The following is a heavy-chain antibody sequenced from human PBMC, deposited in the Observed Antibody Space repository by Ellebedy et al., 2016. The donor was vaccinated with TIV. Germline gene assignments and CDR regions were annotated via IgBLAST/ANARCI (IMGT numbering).Heavy chain of an antibody. CDR1: GFTLSSYS. CDR3: ARDVITVVYNWFDP. Sequence: GESLKISXAASGFTLSSYSMNWVRQAPGKGLEWVSYISSSSTIYYADSVKGRFTISRDNAKNSLYLQMNSLRAEDTAVYYCARDVITVVYNWFDPWGQGTLVTVSS. D-gene: IGHD3-22*01. V-gene: IGHV3-48*01. J-gene: IGHJ5*02. CDR2: ISSSSTI.